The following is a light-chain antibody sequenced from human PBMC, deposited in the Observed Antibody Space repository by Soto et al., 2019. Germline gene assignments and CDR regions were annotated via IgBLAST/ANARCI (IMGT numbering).Light chain of an antibody. Sequence: IQMTQSPSSVSASVGDSVTITCRASQVISSWLAWYQVKPGKAPKLLIYGASNRESGVPSRFSASESGTLFTLTINSLQPEDFATYYCQQACSFPLTFGEGTTVEI. V-gene: IGKV1-12*01. CDR3: QQACSFPLT. J-gene: IGKJ4*01. CDR2: GAS. CDR1: QVISSW.